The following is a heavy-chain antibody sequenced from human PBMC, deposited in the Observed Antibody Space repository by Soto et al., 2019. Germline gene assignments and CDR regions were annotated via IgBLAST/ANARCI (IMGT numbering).Heavy chain of an antibody. Sequence: GASVKVSCKESGETFESCGRSSLQHETGKGLEWMGWISAYNGNTNYAQKLQGRVTMTTDTSTSTAYMELRSLRSDDTAVYYFAIQAEDGIRDVRSVSAFLLNRSSDL. CDR3: AIQAEDGIRDVRSVSAFLLNRSSDL. D-gene: IGHD3-10*02. V-gene: IGHV1-18*01. CDR1: GETFESCG. J-gene: IGHJ2*01. CDR2: ISAYNGNT.